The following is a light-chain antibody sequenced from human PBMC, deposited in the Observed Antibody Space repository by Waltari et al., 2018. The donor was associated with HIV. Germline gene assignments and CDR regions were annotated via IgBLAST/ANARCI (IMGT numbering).Light chain of an antibody. V-gene: IGLV2-14*01. J-gene: IGLJ2*01. CDR3: SSYTTRSTLV. Sequence: QSALTQPASVSGSPGQSITISCTGTSSDVGAYNHISWFQQHPGKVPKFIIFEVNNRPSGVSNRFSGSKSGNTASLTISWLQAEDEADYYCSSYTTRSTLVFGGGTKLTVL. CDR1: SSDVGAYNH. CDR2: EVN.